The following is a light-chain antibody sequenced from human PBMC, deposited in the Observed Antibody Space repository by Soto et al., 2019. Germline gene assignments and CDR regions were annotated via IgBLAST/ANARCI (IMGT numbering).Light chain of an antibody. CDR3: CSYAGSDTYV. CDR2: DVT. CDR1: SSDVGGYNY. J-gene: IGLJ1*01. Sequence: QSLLTQPRSVSWSPGQSVTISCTGTSSDVGGYNYVSWYQHHPGKAPKLMIYDVTKRPSGVRDRFSASKSGNTASLTISGLQAEDEADYYCCSYAGSDTYVFGTGTKVTVL. V-gene: IGLV2-11*01.